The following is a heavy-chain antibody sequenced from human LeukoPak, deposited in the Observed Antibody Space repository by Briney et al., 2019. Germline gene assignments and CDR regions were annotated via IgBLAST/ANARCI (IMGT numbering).Heavy chain of an antibody. CDR2: IDNSGDS. CDR3: ARHPPGLRYFDP. CDR1: GGSISGFY. V-gene: IGHV4-59*08. J-gene: IGHJ5*02. Sequence: TPSETLSLTCAVSGGSISGFYWSWIRQPPGKALEWIAYIDNSGDSNSNPSLRSRVTISVDTSKNQFSLRLNSVTAADTAFYYCARHPPGLRYFDPWGQGTLVTVSS. D-gene: IGHD3-9*01.